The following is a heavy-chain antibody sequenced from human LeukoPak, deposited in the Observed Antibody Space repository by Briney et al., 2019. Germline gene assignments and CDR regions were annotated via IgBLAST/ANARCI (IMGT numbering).Heavy chain of an antibody. J-gene: IGHJ3*02. CDR1: GYTFTSYG. CDR3: ARDQWLGDAFDI. CDR2: ISAYNGNT. Sequence: ASVKVSCKASGYTFTSYGISWVRQAPGQGLEWMGWISAYNGNTNYAQKLQGRVTMATDTSTSTAYMELRSLRSDDTAVYYCARDQWLGDAFDIWGQGTMVTVSS. V-gene: IGHV1-18*01. D-gene: IGHD6-19*01.